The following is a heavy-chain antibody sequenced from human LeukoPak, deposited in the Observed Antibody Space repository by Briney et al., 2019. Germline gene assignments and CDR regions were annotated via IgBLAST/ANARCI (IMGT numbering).Heavy chain of an antibody. CDR2: ISYGGNN. Sequence: SETLSLTCTVSGGSISNYYWSWIRQPPGKGLEWIGFISYGGNNNYNPSLTSRVTMSVDTSKNQFSLKLSSVTAADTAVYYCARIDRAVAGTIDYWGQGTLVTVSS. CDR3: ARIDRAVAGTIDY. V-gene: IGHV4-59*08. D-gene: IGHD6-19*01. CDR1: GGSISNYY. J-gene: IGHJ4*02.